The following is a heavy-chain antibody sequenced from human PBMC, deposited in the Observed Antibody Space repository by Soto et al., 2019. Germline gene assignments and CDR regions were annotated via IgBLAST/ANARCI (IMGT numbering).Heavy chain of an antibody. CDR1: GFTFSSYS. CDR3: ARVHCSGTSCGMDV. CDR2: ISDSSSYI. D-gene: IGHD2-2*01. Sequence: SLRLSCAASGFTFSSYSMNWVRQAPGKGLEWLSSISDSSSYIYYAGSVKGRFPISRDNAKNSLYLQMNSLRAEDTAVYYCARVHCSGTSCGMDVWGQGTTVTVSS. V-gene: IGHV3-21*01. J-gene: IGHJ6*02.